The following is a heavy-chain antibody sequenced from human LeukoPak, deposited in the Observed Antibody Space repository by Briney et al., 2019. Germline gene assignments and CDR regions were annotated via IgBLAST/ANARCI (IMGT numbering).Heavy chain of an antibody. V-gene: IGHV1-2*02. J-gene: IGHJ4*02. CDR3: ARASYSYDINGWVPFDY. D-gene: IGHD3-22*01. CDR1: GYTFTGYF. CDR2: INPNSGGT. Sequence: ASVKVSCKASGYTFTGYFIHWVRQAPGQGLEWMGWINPNSGGTNYAQKFQGRVTMTRDTSTSTAYMELRSLRSDDTAVYYCARASYSYDINGWVPFDYWGQGTLVTVSS.